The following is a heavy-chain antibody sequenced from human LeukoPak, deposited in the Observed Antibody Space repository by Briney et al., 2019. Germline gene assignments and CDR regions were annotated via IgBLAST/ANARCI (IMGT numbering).Heavy chain of an antibody. V-gene: IGHV4-59*01. J-gene: IGHJ5*02. CDR1: GGSITSYY. Sequence: PSETLSLTCTVSGGSITSYYWSWIRQPPGKGLEWIGYIYHSGSTNYNPSLKSRVTISVDTSKNQFSLKVNSVTAADTAVYYCAREDGYNSHWFDPWGQGTLVTVSS. D-gene: IGHD5-24*01. CDR2: IYHSGST. CDR3: AREDGYNSHWFDP.